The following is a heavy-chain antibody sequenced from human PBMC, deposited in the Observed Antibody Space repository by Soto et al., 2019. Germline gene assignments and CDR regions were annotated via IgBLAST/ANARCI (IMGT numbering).Heavy chain of an antibody. Sequence: QVQLVQSGAEVKKPGSSVKVSCKASGGTFSSYVISWVRQAPGQGLEWMGDIIPIFGTAKYAQKFQGRVTITADESTSTDDKELSSLRSEDTAVYYCARGGYSGSYFDYWGQGTLVTVSS. CDR1: GGTFSSYV. J-gene: IGHJ4*02. CDR3: ARGGYSGSYFDY. V-gene: IGHV1-69*01. D-gene: IGHD5-12*01. CDR2: IIPIFGTA.